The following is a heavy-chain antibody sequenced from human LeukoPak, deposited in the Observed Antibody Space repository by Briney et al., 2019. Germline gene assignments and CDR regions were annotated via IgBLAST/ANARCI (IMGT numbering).Heavy chain of an antibody. CDR3: AKDIAARPDFWFDP. V-gene: IGHV3-23*01. D-gene: IGHD6-6*01. CDR1: GFTFSSYA. J-gene: IGHJ5*02. Sequence: GGSLRLSCAASGFTFSSYAMSWVRQAPGEGLEWVSAISGSGGSTYYADSVKGRFTISRDNSKNTLYLQMNSLRAEDTAVYYCAKDIAARPDFWFDPWGQGTLVTVSS. CDR2: ISGSGGST.